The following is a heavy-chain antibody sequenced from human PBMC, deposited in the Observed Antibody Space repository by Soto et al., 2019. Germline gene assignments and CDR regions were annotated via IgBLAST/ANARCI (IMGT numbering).Heavy chain of an antibody. D-gene: IGHD5-12*01. V-gene: IGHV4-31*03. CDR3: ASVEWEGGYPFDY. CDR1: RAFINSGGFY. J-gene: IGHJ4*02. CDR2: IFHSGST. Sequence: PSETLSLTCSVSRAFINSGGFYYSWIRQPPGKGLEWLGYIFHSGSTLYNPSLRGRLTLSADTSRNQLSLQLTSVTAADTAVYYCASVEWEGGYPFDYWGQGTLVTVSS.